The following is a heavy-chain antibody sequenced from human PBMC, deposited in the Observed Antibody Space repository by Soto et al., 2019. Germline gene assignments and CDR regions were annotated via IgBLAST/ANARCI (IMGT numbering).Heavy chain of an antibody. CDR1: GFTFGNFW. CDR3: ARDFGEVRPNWFDP. D-gene: IGHD3-10*01. J-gene: IGHJ5*02. CDR2: LSGSGGST. V-gene: IGHV3-23*01. Sequence: PGGSLRLSCSDSGFTFGNFWIHWVRQAPGKGLEWVSALSGSGGSTYYADSVKGRFTISRDNSKNTLYLQMNSLRAEDTAVYYCARDFGEVRPNWFDPWGQGTLVTVSS.